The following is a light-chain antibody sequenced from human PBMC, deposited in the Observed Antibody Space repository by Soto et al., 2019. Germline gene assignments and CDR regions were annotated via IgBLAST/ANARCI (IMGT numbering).Light chain of an antibody. CDR1: ESISGW. J-gene: IGKJ1*01. Sequence: DIQMTQSPSTLSASVGDRVTITCRASESISGWLAWYQQKPGKAPKLVIFKASTIESGVPSRLSVSGSGTEFTLSISSLQPDDFAIYYCQQYNSYPRTFVQGTKVEIK. V-gene: IGKV1-5*03. CDR2: KAS. CDR3: QQYNSYPRT.